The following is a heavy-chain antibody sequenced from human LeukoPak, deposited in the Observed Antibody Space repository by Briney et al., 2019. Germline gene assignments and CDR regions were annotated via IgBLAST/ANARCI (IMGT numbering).Heavy chain of an antibody. V-gene: IGHV3-23*01. D-gene: IGHD3-3*01. Sequence: GGSLRLSCAASGFTFSSYAMSWVRQAPGKGLEWVSAISGSGGSTYYADSVKGRFTISRDNSKNTLYLQMNSLRAEDTAVYYCAKDPSLFTIFGVVIMTDDAFDIWGQGTMVTVSS. CDR2: ISGSGGST. CDR1: GFTFSSYA. CDR3: AKDPSLFTIFGVVIMTDDAFDI. J-gene: IGHJ3*02.